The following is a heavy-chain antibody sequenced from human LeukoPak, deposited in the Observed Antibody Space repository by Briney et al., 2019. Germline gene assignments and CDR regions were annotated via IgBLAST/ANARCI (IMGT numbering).Heavy chain of an antibody. CDR2: IDRTGRS. CDR1: GGSFSGHY. D-gene: IGHD3-10*01. J-gene: IGHJ5*01. Sequence: SETLSLTCAVYGGSFSGHYWTWIRQPPGKGLEWIGEIDRTGRSTYNPSLTSRVTISKDSSKNQFSLSLGSVIAADTAVYFCARGENSGSYFSYFDSWAQGTPVTVSS. V-gene: IGHV4-34*01. CDR3: ARGENSGSYFSYFDS.